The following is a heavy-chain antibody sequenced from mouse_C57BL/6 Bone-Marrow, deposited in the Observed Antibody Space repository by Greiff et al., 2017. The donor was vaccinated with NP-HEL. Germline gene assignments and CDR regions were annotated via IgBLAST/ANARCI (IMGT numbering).Heavy chain of an antibody. CDR2: ISSGGSYT. CDR3: ARHHYGSRDY. D-gene: IGHD1-1*01. Sequence: EVQLVESGGDLVKPGGSLKLSCAASGFTFSSYGMSWVRQTPDKRLEWVATISSGGSYTNYPDSVKGRFTISRDNAKNTLYLQMSSLKSEDTAMYYCARHHYGSRDYWGQGTTLTVSS. J-gene: IGHJ2*01. CDR1: GFTFSSYG. V-gene: IGHV5-6*01.